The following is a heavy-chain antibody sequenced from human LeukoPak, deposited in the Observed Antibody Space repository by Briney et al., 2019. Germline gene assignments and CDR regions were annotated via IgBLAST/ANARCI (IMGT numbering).Heavy chain of an antibody. CDR2: IYWNDDK. J-gene: IGHJ4*02. Sequence: ESGPTLVNPTQTLTLTCTFSGFSLSTSGVGVGWIRQPPGKALEWLALIYWNDDKRYSPSLKSRLTITKDTSENQVVLTMTNMDPVDTATYYCAHRHSGRLSITIFSYWGQGTLVTVSS. V-gene: IGHV2-5*01. CDR1: GFSLSTSGVG. CDR3: AHRHSGRLSITIFSY. D-gene: IGHD3-3*01.